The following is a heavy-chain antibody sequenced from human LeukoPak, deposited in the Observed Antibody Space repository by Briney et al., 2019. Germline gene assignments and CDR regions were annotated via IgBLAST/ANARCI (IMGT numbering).Heavy chain of an antibody. J-gene: IGHJ3*02. CDR2: ISSSGSTI. CDR3: ARDLGGAAGAFDI. CDR1: GFTFSSYE. V-gene: IGHV3-48*03. Sequence: GGSLRLSCAASGFTFSSYEMNWVRQAPGKGLEWVSYISSSGSTIYYADPVKGRFTISRDNAKNSLYLQMNSLRAEDTAVYYCARDLGGAAGAFDIWGQGTMVTVSS. D-gene: IGHD6-13*01.